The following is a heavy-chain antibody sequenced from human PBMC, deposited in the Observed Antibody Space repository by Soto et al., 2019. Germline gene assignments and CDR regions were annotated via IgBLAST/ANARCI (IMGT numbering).Heavy chain of an antibody. D-gene: IGHD3-9*01. V-gene: IGHV1-18*01. CDR3: ARSDQYFDWLPQSPYYFDY. Sequence: ASVNVSCKASGYTFTSYGTSWVRQAPGQGLEWMGWISGYNGNTKYAQKLQGRVTMTTDTSTSTAYMELRSLRSDDTAVYYCARSDQYFDWLPQSPYYFDYWGQGTLVTVSS. CDR1: GYTFTSYG. CDR2: ISGYNGNT. J-gene: IGHJ4*02.